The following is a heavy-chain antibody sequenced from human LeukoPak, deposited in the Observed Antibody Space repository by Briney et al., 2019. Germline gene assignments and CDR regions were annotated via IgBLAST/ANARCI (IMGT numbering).Heavy chain of an antibody. J-gene: IGHJ6*03. D-gene: IGHD5-12*01. CDR3: ARGTYSAYDLGYYMDV. Sequence: GASVKVSCKASGYTFTSYGISWVRQAPGQGLEWMGWISAYNGNTNYAQKLQGRVTMTTDTSTSTASMELRSLRSDDTAVYYCARGTYSAYDLGYYMDVWGKGTTVTVSS. V-gene: IGHV1-18*01. CDR2: ISAYNGNT. CDR1: GYTFTSYG.